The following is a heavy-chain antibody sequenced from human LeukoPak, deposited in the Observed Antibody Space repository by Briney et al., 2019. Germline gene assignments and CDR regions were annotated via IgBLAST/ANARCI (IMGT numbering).Heavy chain of an antibody. V-gene: IGHV4-4*02. CDR3: ARLDSSGWGDWFDP. CDR2: IYHSGST. J-gene: IGHJ5*02. D-gene: IGHD6-19*01. Sequence: PSGTLSLTCAVSGGSISSSNWWSWVRQPPGKGLEWIGEIYHSGSTNYNPPLKSRVTISVDKSKNQFSLKLSSVTAADTAVYYCARLDSSGWGDWFDPWGQGTLVTVSS. CDR1: GGSISSSNW.